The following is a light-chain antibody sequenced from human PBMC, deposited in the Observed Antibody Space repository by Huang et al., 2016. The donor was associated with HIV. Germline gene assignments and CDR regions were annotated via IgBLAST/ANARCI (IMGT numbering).Light chain of an antibody. V-gene: IGKV3-20*01. CDR2: GAS. Sequence: EIVLTQSPGTLSLSPGERATLSCRASQPVSSTYLAWYQQKPGQAPRLLIDGASRRATGIPDRFRASGSGTDFTLTITRVEPEDFAVYYCEQYGDSPYTFGQGTKLEIK. J-gene: IGKJ2*01. CDR1: QPVSSTY. CDR3: EQYGDSPYT.